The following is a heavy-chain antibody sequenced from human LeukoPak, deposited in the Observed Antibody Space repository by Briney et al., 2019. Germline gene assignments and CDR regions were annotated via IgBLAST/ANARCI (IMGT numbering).Heavy chain of an antibody. J-gene: IGHJ3*02. CDR3: ARDRWGYNWNDVNGAWAFDI. CDR2: IYTSGST. D-gene: IGHD1-1*01. V-gene: IGHV4-4*07. Sequence: SETLSLTCAVYGGSFSGYYWSWIRQPAGKGLEWIGRIYTSGSTNYNPSLKSRVTMSVDTSKNQFSLKLSSVTAADTAVYYCARDRWGYNWNDVNGAWAFDIWGQGTMVTVSS. CDR1: GGSFSGYY.